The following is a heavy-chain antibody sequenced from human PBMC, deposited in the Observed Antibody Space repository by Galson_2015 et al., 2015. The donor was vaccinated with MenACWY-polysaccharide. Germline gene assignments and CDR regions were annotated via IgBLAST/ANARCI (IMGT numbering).Heavy chain of an antibody. Sequence: SLRLSCAASGIRFSGSGMHWVRQAPGKGLEWVAVIQYDGTNKVYADSVKGRFTISSDNSRNTLYLEMNSLRAEDTAVYYCAREGSRIVFHAFDTWGQGTMVTVSS. CDR3: AREGSRIVFHAFDT. D-gene: IGHD6-13*01. V-gene: IGHV3-33*01. CDR1: GIRFSGSG. CDR2: IQYDGTNK. J-gene: IGHJ3*02.